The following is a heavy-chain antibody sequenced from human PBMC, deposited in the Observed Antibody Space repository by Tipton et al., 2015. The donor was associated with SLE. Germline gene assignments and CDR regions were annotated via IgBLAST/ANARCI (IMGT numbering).Heavy chain of an antibody. J-gene: IGHJ3*02. D-gene: IGHD3-10*01. CDR2: VCNSVST. CDR3: AGDSGENAFDI. V-gene: IGHV4-4*08. CDR1: GASVSSFC. Sequence: GLVKPSETLSLTCTVSGASVSSFCWNWIRQSPGKGLEWIACVCNSVSTNYDPSLKSRGTISVDTSKNQFSLKLSSVTAADTAVYYCAGDSGENAFDIWGQGTMVTVSS.